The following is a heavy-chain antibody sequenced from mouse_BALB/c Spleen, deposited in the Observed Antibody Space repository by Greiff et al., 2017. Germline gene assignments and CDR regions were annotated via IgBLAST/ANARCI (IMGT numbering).Heavy chain of an antibody. J-gene: IGHJ4*01. Sequence: EVQLVESGAELVKPGASVKLSCTASGFNIKDTYMHWVKQRPEQGLEWIGRIDPANGNTKYDPKFQGKATITADTSSNTAYLQLSSLTSEDTAVYYCAPYYYGSSYDYYAMDYWGQGTSVTVSS. CDR1: GFNIKDTY. CDR3: APYYYGSSYDYYAMDY. D-gene: IGHD1-1*01. CDR2: IDPANGNT. V-gene: IGHV14-3*02.